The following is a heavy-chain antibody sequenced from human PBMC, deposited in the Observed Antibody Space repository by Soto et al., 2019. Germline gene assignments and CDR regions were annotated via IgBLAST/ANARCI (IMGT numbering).Heavy chain of an antibody. CDR3: ARFFSGSVAGTGVMDF. J-gene: IGHJ6*02. CDR1: GYTFTSYY. CDR2: INPSGGST. Sequence: ASVKVSCKASGYTFTSYYMHWVRQAPGQGLEWMGIINPSGGSTSYAQKFQGRVTMTRDTSTSTVYMELSSLRSEDTAVYYCARFFSGSVAGTGVMDFWGQGSSVTVSS. D-gene: IGHD6-19*01. V-gene: IGHV1-46*01.